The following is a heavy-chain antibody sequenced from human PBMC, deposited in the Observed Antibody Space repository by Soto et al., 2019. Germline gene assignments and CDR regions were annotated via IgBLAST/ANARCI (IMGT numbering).Heavy chain of an antibody. V-gene: IGHV3-23*01. J-gene: IGHJ6*03. D-gene: IGHD2-2*01. Sequence: GGSLRLSCAASGFTFSSYAMSWVRQAPGKGLEWVSAISGSGGSTYYADSVKGRFTISRDNSKNTLYLQMNSLRAEDTAVYYCAKAGLERYCSSTSCYGTVYYYYYMDVWGKGTTVTVSS. CDR1: GFTFSSYA. CDR3: AKAGLERYCSSTSCYGTVYYYYYMDV. CDR2: ISGSGGST.